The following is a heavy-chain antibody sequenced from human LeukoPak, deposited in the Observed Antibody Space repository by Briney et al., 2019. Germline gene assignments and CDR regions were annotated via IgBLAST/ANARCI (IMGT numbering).Heavy chain of an antibody. CDR1: GFTFTSYN. D-gene: IGHD1-26*01. Sequence: GGSLRLSCAASGFTFTSYNMNWARQAPGKGLEWVSSITSSSSYIYYADSVKGRFTISRDNAKNSLYLQMDSLRVEDTAEYYCARDPYSGNYGAYYYYYMDVWGKGTTVTVSS. J-gene: IGHJ6*03. CDR2: ITSSSSYI. CDR3: ARDPYSGNYGAYYYYYMDV. V-gene: IGHV3-21*06.